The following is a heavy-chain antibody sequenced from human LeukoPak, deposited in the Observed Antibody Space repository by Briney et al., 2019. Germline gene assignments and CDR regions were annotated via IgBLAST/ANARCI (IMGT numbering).Heavy chain of an antibody. V-gene: IGHV4-61*02. CDR3: ARYVGPYDISPHSFDI. Sequence: SETLSLTCTVSGGSINSNTYFWNWIRQPAGKRLEWIERIYASGGTHYNPSLRTRLSMSLNRSTYKKSLTLRSVTAGDTAVYYCARYVGPYDISPHSFDIWGQGTVVTDSS. J-gene: IGHJ3*02. CDR1: GGSINSNTYF. CDR2: IYASGGT. D-gene: IGHD3-22*01.